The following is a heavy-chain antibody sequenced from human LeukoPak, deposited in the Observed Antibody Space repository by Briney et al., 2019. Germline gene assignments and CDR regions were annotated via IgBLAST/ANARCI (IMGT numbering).Heavy chain of an antibody. CDR1: GFTFNDYA. V-gene: IGHV3-9*01. CDR2: ISWNSGSI. D-gene: IGHD3-10*01. Sequence: GGSLRLSCAASGFTFNDYAMHWVRQVPGKGLEWVSGISWNSGSIGYAGSVKGRFSISRDNANNSLYLQMNSLRVGDTALYYCVKRDSGSWLSQFDPWGQGTLVTV. J-gene: IGHJ5*02. CDR3: VKRDSGSWLSQFDP.